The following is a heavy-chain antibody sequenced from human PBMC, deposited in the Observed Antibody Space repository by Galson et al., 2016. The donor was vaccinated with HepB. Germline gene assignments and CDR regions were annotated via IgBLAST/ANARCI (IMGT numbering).Heavy chain of an antibody. CDR2: INPIIGTA. V-gene: IGHV1-69*13. CDR3: ARGLARWLGGLD. CDR1: GGTFSSYV. Sequence: SVKVSCKASGGTFSSYVISWVRQAPGQGLEWMGGINPIIGTANYAQKFQGRVTISADEATSTAYMELSSLRFEDTAMYYCARGLARWLGGLDWGQGTLVTVSS. J-gene: IGHJ4*02. D-gene: IGHD6-19*01.